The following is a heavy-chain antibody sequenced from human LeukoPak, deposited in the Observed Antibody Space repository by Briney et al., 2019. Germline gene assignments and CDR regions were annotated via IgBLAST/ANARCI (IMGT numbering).Heavy chain of an antibody. V-gene: IGHV1-69*04. J-gene: IGHJ4*02. Sequence: SVKVSCKASGGTFSSYAISWVRQAPGQGLEWMGRIIPILGIANYAQKFQGRVTITADKSTSTAYMELSSLRSEDTAVYYCARVGLYDYYYGSSGYEPLDYWGQGTLVTVSS. D-gene: IGHD3-22*01. CDR2: IIPILGIA. CDR3: ARVGLYDYYYGSSGYEPLDY. CDR1: GGTFSSYA.